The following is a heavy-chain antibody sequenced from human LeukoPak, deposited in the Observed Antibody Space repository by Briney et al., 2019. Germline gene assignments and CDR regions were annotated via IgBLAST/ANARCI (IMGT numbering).Heavy chain of an antibody. D-gene: IGHD5-18*01. CDR2: TYYRSKWYN. J-gene: IGHJ4*02. Sequence: SQTLSLTCAISGDSVSSNSAAWNWITQSPSRGLEWLGRTYYRSKWYNDYEVSVKSRITINPDTSKNQFSLQLNSVTPEDAAVYYCAREAGYSYGYDYWGQGTLVTVSS. CDR3: AREAGYSYGYDY. V-gene: IGHV6-1*01. CDR1: GDSVSSNSAA.